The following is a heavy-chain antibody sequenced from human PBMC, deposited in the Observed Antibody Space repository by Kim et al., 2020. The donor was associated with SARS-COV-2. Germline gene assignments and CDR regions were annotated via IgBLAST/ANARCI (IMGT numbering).Heavy chain of an antibody. D-gene: IGHD6-25*01. J-gene: IGHJ4*02. Sequence: GGSLRLSCAKSGFTLSSYGLNWVRQAPGKGLEWVSSISSSGTNTHYADSLEGRFTISKDSAKNSLYLQMNSLRAEDTAIYYCARGGYPRYWGQGTLVTVSS. CDR3: ARGGYPRY. CDR1: GFTLSSYG. CDR2: ISSSGTNT. V-gene: IGHV3-21*01.